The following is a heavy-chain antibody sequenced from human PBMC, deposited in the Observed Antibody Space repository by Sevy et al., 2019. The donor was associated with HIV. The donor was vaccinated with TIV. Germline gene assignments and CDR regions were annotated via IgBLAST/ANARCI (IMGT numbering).Heavy chain of an antibody. V-gene: IGHV3-11*01. CDR2: IISRGSTI. CDR1: GFIFSDFY. CDR3: ARDHVVVEPLANYGMDV. Sequence: GGSLRLSCAASGFIFSDFYMSWVRQAPGKGLEWISYIISRGSTIYYADSVKGGFTNSRDNATNSLYLQLNSLTAEDTAVYYCARDHVVVEPLANYGMDVWGQGTTVTVSS. J-gene: IGHJ6*02. D-gene: IGHD2-2*01.